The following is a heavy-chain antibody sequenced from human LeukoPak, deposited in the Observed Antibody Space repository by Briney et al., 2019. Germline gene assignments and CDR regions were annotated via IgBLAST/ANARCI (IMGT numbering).Heavy chain of an antibody. J-gene: IGHJ4*02. Sequence: PSETLSLTCAVYGGSFSGYYWSWIRQPPGKGLEWIGYIYYSGSTNYNPSLKSRVTISVDTSKNQFSLKLSSVTAADTAVYYCARGQLLDNYWGQGTLVTVSS. V-gene: IGHV4-59*12. D-gene: IGHD6-19*01. CDR3: ARGQLLDNY. CDR2: IYYSGST. CDR1: GGSFSGYY.